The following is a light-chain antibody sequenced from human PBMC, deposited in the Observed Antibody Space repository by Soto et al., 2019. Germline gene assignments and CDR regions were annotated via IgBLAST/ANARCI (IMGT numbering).Light chain of an antibody. J-gene: IGLJ1*01. Sequence: QSALTQPPSASGSPGQSVTISCSGTSSDVGGYNYVSWHQQHPGKAPKLMIYEVSKRPSGVPDRFSGSKSGNTASLIVSGLQAEDEADYYCSSYEGSNNFVFGTGTEVTVL. CDR1: SSDVGGYNY. CDR3: SSYEGSNNFV. V-gene: IGLV2-8*01. CDR2: EVS.